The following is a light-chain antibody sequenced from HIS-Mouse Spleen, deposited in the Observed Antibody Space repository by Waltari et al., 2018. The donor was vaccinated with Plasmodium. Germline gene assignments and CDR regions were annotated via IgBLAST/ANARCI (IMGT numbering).Light chain of an antibody. V-gene: IGKV1-17*01. CDR1: QGIRND. Sequence: DIEMTQSPSSLSASVGDRVTLTCRASQGIRNDLAWYQQKPGKAPKRLIYAASSLQSGVPSRFSGSGSGTEVTLTISSLQPEDFATDYCRQHNNWPRGTFGQGTKVEIK. CDR3: RQHNNWPRGT. J-gene: IGKJ1*01. CDR2: AAS.